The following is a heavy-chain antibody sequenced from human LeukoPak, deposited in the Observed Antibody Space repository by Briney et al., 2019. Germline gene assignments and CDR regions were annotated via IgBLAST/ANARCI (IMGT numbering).Heavy chain of an antibody. CDR2: IYHSGST. CDR3: ASGGIQLWFQFDY. Sequence: SETLSLTCTVSGYSISSGYYWGWIRQPPGKGLEWIGSIYHSGSTYYNPSLKSRVTISVDTSKNQFSLKLSSVTAADTAVYYCASGGIQLWFQFDYWGQGTLVSVSS. D-gene: IGHD5-18*01. V-gene: IGHV4-38-2*02. CDR1: GYSISSGYY. J-gene: IGHJ4*02.